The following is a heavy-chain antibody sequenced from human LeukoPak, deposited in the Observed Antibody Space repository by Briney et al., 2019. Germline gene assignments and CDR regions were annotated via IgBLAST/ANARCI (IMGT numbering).Heavy chain of an antibody. V-gene: IGHV4-4*07. Sequence: SETLSLTCTVSGGSISSYYWSWIRQPAGKGREWIGRIYTSGSTNYNPSLKSRVTMSVDTSKNQFSLKLSSVTAADTAVYYCARGRYDILTGYYIDYWGQGTLVTVSS. CDR1: GGSISSYY. CDR2: IYTSGST. CDR3: ARGRYDILTGYYIDY. D-gene: IGHD3-9*01. J-gene: IGHJ4*02.